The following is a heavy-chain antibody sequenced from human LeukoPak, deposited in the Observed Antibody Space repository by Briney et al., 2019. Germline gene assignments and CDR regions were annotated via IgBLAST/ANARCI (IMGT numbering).Heavy chain of an antibody. CDR1: GGSFSGYY. CDR2: INHSGST. Sequence: SETLSLTCAVYGGSFSGYYWSWIRQPPGKGLEWIGEINHSGSTNYNPSLKSRVTISVDTSKNQFSLKLSSVTAADTAVYYCARAGGYCSSTSCYTNYYYCGMDVWGQGTTVTVSS. J-gene: IGHJ6*02. CDR3: ARAGGYCSSTSCYTNYYYCGMDV. V-gene: IGHV4-34*01. D-gene: IGHD2-2*02.